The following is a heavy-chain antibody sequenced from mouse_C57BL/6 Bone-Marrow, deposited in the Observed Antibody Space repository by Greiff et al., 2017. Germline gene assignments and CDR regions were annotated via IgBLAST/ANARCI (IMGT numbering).Heavy chain of an antibody. J-gene: IGHJ1*03. Sequence: VQLQQSGPELVKPGASVKISCKASGYAFSSSWMNWVKQRPGKGLEWMGRIYPGDGDTNYNGKFKGKATLTADKSSSTAYMQLSSLTSEDSAVYFCAGWSGYFDVWGTGTTVTVSP. CDR3: AGWSGYFDV. CDR2: IYPGDGDT. CDR1: GYAFSSSW. V-gene: IGHV1-82*01.